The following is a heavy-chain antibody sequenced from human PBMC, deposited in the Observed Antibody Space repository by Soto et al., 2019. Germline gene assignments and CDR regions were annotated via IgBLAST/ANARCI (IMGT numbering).Heavy chain of an antibody. D-gene: IGHD2-21*02. CDR1: GGTFSSYA. V-gene: IGHV1-69*01. CDR3: AREHIVVVTAIHDAFDI. CDR2: IIPIFGTA. Sequence: QVQLVQSGAEVKKPGSSVKVSCKASGGTFSSYAISWVRQAPGQGLEWMGGIIPIFGTANYAQKFQGRVTITADESTSTAYMELSSLRSEDTAVYYCAREHIVVVTAIHDAFDIWGQGTMVTVSS. J-gene: IGHJ3*02.